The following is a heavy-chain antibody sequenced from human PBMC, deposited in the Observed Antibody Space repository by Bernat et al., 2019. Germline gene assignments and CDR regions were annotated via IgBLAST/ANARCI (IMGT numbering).Heavy chain of an antibody. J-gene: IGHJ4*02. CDR3: ARTGMATTEIDY. CDR2: INPNSGGT. CDR1: GYTFTGYY. Sequence: QVQLVQSGAEVKKPGASVKVSCKASGYTFTGYYMHWVRQAPGQGLEWMGWINPNSGGTSDAQKLQGWVTMTRYTCISTAYMELSRLRSDETAVYYCARTGMATTEIDYWGQGTLVTVSS. D-gene: IGHD5-12*01. V-gene: IGHV1-2*04.